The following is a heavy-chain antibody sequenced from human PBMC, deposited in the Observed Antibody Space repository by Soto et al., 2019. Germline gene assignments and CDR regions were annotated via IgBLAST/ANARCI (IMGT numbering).Heavy chain of an antibody. CDR1: GYTFTTYY. CDR3: AIIEPPTVIPLDDAFDI. CDR2: INPSVGST. J-gene: IGHJ3*02. D-gene: IGHD4-4*01. V-gene: IGHV1-46*01. Sequence: VASLKVSCKASGYTFTTYYMHWVRQAPGQGLEWMGIINPSVGSTTYAQKFQGRVTMTRDASTSTVYMELSSLRSEDTAVYYCAIIEPPTVIPLDDAFDIWGQGTMVTVSS.